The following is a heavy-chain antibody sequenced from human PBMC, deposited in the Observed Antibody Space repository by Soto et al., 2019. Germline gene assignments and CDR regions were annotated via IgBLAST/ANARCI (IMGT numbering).Heavy chain of an antibody. V-gene: IGHV3-64*01. CDR2: ISSNGGST. CDR3: ARGYGYYFDY. D-gene: IGHD5-18*01. J-gene: IGHJ4*02. CDR1: GFTFSSYA. Sequence: EVQLVESGGGLVQPGGSLRLSCAASGFTFSSYAMHCVRQAPGKGLEYVSVISSNGGSTDYANSVKGRFTISRDNSKNTLYLQMGSLRAEDMAVYYCARGYGYYFDYWGQGTLVTVSS.